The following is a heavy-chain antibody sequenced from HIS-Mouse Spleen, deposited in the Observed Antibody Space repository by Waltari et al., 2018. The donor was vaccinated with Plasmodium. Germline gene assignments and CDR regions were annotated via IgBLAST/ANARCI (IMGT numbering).Heavy chain of an antibody. CDR2: IYYSGST. CDR1: GGSISRGGYY. CDR3: ARGAGQQPFLLDC. J-gene: IGHJ4*02. Sequence: QVQLQESGPGLVKPSQTLSLTCTVSGGSISRGGYYWSWIRQHPGKGLEWIGYIYYSGSTYYNPSLKSRVTISVDTSKNQFSLKLSSVTAADTAVYYCARGAGQQPFLLDCWGQGTLVTVSS. D-gene: IGHD6-13*01. V-gene: IGHV4-31*03.